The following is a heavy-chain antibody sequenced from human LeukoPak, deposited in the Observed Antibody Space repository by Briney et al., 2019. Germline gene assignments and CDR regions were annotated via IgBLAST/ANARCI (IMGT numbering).Heavy chain of an antibody. CDR1: VFSPSTSGVG. V-gene: IGHV2-5*01. D-gene: IGHD1-26*01. Sequence: KGSGPTLLKPTQTLTLTCTFSVFSPSTSGVGVGWILQPPGKALEWLTLLYWKDDKRYSPSLKSRLTITKDTSKNQVVLTMTCMGAADTATTRRAHKWDYNNFFDSWGHRTLVIVSS. CDR2: LYWKDDK. J-gene: IGHJ4*03. CDR3: AHKWDYNNFFDS.